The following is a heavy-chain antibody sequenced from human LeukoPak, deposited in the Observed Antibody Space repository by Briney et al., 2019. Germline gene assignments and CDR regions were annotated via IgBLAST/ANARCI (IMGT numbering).Heavy chain of an antibody. CDR2: MSAYNGNT. CDR1: GYTFTSYG. CDR3: ARDVPTTVTHYYYYGMDV. Sequence: ASVKVSCKASGYTFTSYGISWVRQAPGQGLEWMGWMSAYNGNTNYAQKLQGRVTMTTDTSTSTAYIEPRSLRSDDTAVYYCARDVPTTVTHYYYYGMDVWGQGTTVTVSS. V-gene: IGHV1-18*01. D-gene: IGHD4-17*01. J-gene: IGHJ6*02.